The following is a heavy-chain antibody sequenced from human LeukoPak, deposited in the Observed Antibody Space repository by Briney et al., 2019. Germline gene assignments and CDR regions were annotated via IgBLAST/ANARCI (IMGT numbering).Heavy chain of an antibody. V-gene: IGHV1-69*04. CDR1: GGTFSSYA. CDR2: IIPILGIA. J-gene: IGHJ3*02. D-gene: IGHD5-12*01. Sequence: GSSVKVSCKASGGTFSSYAISWVRQAPGQGLEWMGRIIPILGIANYAQKFQGRVTITADKSTSTAYMELSSLRSEDAAVYYCARQPVDPDAFDIWGQGTMVTVSS. CDR3: ARQPVDPDAFDI.